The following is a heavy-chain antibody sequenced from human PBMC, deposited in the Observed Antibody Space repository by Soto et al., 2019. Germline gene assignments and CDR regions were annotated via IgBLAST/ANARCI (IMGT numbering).Heavy chain of an antibody. Sequence: EVQMLESGGDLVQPGGSLRLSCAASGFTFSHYALNWVRPAPGKGLEWISTITDGGDFTHYAESVKGRFTVSRDNSKNMLYLQMHSLRAEDTALYYCARDPSTGYGDYWGRGTLVTVSS. CDR1: GFTFSHYA. J-gene: IGHJ4*02. D-gene: IGHD3-9*01. CDR3: ARDPSTGYGDY. V-gene: IGHV3-23*01. CDR2: ITDGGDFT.